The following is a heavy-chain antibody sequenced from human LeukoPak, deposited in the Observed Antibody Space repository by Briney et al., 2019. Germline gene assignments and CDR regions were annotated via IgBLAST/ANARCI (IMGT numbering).Heavy chain of an antibody. J-gene: IGHJ4*02. CDR3: AKSGDSTGFWDFDY. CDR2: ISYDGSNK. D-gene: IGHD3-22*01. V-gene: IGHV3-30*18. CDR1: GFTFSSYG. Sequence: GGSLRLSCAASGFTFSSYGIHWVRQAPGKGLEWVAVISYDGSNKYYADSVKGRFTISSDNSKNTLYLQMSSLRAEDTAVYYCAKSGDSTGFWDFDYWGQGTLVTVSS.